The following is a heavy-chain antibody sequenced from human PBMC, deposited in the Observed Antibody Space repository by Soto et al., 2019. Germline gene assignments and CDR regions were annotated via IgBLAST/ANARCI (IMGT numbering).Heavy chain of an antibody. CDR3: ASVWRYYYHSNGHYAFDL. V-gene: IGHV1-69*06. CDR2: IIPIFGTA. Sequence: SVKVACEASGGTFSSYAISWVRQAPGQGLEWMGGIIPIFGTANYAQKFQGRVTITADKSTSTAYMELSSLRSEVTAVYYCASVWRYYYHSNGHYAFDLWG. D-gene: IGHD3-22*01. CDR1: GGTFSSYA. J-gene: IGHJ3*01.